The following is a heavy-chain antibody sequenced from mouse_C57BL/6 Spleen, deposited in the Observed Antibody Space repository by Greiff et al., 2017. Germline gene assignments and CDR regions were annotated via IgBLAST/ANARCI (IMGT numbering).Heavy chain of an antibody. CDR2: FYPGSGSI. V-gene: IGHV1-62-2*01. J-gene: IGHJ1*01. CDR3: ARHLPYYYGSSYGCFDV. D-gene: IGHD1-1*01. CDR1: GYTFTEYT. Sequence: VQLVESGAELVKPGASVKLSCKASGYTFTEYTIHWVKQRSGQGLEWIGWFYPGSGSIKYNEKFKDKATLTADKSSSTVYMELSSLTSEDSAVYFCARHLPYYYGSSYGCFDVWGEGTTVTVSA.